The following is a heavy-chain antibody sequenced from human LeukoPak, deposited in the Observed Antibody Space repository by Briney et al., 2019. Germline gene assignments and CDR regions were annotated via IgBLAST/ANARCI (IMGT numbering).Heavy chain of an antibody. V-gene: IGHV3-30-3*01. D-gene: IGHD2-2*02. Sequence: GGSLRLSCAASGFTFSSYAMHWVRQAPGKGLEWVAVISYDGSNKYYADSVKGRFTISRDNSKNTLYLQMNSLRAEDTAVYYCARLPGYCSSNSCYKMTIPFDYWGQGTLVTVPS. CDR1: GFTFSSYA. J-gene: IGHJ4*02. CDR3: ARLPGYCSSNSCYKMTIPFDY. CDR2: ISYDGSNK.